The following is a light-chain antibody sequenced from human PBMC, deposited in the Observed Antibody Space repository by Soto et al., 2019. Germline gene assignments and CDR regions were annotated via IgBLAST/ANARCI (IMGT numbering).Light chain of an antibody. CDR1: QSVSSY. V-gene: IGKV3-11*01. CDR2: NAS. J-gene: IGKJ5*01. Sequence: EVVLTQSPSTLSVSTGERATLSCRASQSVSSYLAWYQQKPGQAHRLLIYNASNRATDIPARFSGSGSGTDFTLTLSILEPEDFAVYYCQQRSNWPQITFGQGTRLEI. CDR3: QQRSNWPQIT.